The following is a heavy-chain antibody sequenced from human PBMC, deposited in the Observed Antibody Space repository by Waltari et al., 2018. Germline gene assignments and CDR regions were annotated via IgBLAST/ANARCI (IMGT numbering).Heavy chain of an antibody. D-gene: IGHD3-10*01. CDR1: GGTFSSYA. V-gene: IGHV1-69*14. J-gene: IGHJ4*02. CDR3: ASSVTMVRGVIDY. Sequence: QVQLVQSGAEVKKHGSSVKVSCKASGGTFSSYAISWVRQDPGQGLEWMGGIIPIFGTANYAQKFQGRVTITADKSTSTAYMELSSLRSEDTAVYYCASSVTMVRGVIDYWGQGTLVTVSS. CDR2: IIPIFGTA.